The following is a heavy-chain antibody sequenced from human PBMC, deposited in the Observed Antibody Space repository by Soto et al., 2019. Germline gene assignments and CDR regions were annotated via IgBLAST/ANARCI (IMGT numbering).Heavy chain of an antibody. CDR3: AKDGDGHFDSSGYYNAYFDY. J-gene: IGHJ4*02. V-gene: IGHV3-23*01. CDR1: GFTFSSYA. D-gene: IGHD3-22*01. Sequence: GGSLRLSCAASGFTFSSYAMSWVRQAPGKGLEWVSAISGSGGSTYHADSVKGRFTISRDNSKNTLYLQMNSLRAEDTAVYYCAKDGDGHFDSSGYYNAYFDYWGQGT. CDR2: ISGSGGST.